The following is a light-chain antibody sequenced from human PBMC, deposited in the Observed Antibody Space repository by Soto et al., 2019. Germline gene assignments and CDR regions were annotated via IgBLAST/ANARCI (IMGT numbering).Light chain of an antibody. CDR3: QQRSNWPLT. CDR1: QSVSSY. J-gene: IGKJ4*01. CDR2: DAS. V-gene: IGKV3-11*01. Sequence: EIVLTQSPATLSLSPGERATLSCRASQSVSSYLAWYQQKPGQAPRLLIYDASNSATGIPARFSGSGSGTDFDLTISSLAPEDFAVYYCQQRSNWPLTFGGGTKVEIK.